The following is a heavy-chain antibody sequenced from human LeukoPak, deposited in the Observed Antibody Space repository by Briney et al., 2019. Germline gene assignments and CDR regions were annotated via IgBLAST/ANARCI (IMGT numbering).Heavy chain of an antibody. V-gene: IGHV3-30-3*02. Sequence: GGSLRPSCAASGFTFSSYAMHWVRQAPGKGLEWVAVISYDGSNKYYADSVKGRFTISRDNSKNTLYLQMNSLRAEDTAVYYCAKTRPLDSSSWSHGDYWGQGTLVTVSS. D-gene: IGHD6-13*01. CDR2: ISYDGSNK. CDR1: GFTFSSYA. CDR3: AKTRPLDSSSWSHGDY. J-gene: IGHJ4*02.